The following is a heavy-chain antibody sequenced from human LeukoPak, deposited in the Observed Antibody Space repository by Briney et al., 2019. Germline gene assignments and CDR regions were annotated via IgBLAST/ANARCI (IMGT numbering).Heavy chain of an antibody. Sequence: GGSLRLSCAASGFNFSSYSMNWVRQAPGKGLEWVSSISSSSSYIYYADSVKGRFTISRDNAKNSLYLQMNSLRAEDTAVYYCARDPLSVPPYYFDYWGQGTLVTVSS. CDR1: GFNFSSYS. V-gene: IGHV3-21*01. D-gene: IGHD3-16*02. CDR2: ISSSSSYI. CDR3: ARDPLSVPPYYFDY. J-gene: IGHJ4*02.